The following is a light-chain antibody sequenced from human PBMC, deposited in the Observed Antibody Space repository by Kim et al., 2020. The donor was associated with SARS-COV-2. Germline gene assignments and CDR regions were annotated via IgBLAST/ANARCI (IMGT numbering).Light chain of an antibody. V-gene: IGKV1-17*01. CDR2: AAS. CDR3: LQHNSYPRYT. CDR1: QDIRKD. J-gene: IGKJ2*01. Sequence: DIQMTQSPSSLSASVGDRVTITCRASQDIRKDLGWYQQKPGKVPKRLIYAASNLESGVPSRFSGSGSGTDFSLTISSLQPEDFATYYCLQHNSYPRYTFGQGTKLEI.